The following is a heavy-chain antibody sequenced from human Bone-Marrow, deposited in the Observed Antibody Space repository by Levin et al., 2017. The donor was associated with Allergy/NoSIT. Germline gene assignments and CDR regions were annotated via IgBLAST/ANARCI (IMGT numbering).Heavy chain of an antibody. CDR2: IQSNGKT. CDR3: ARDRFYSDSGSNFSWFDP. Sequence: PRGVLKISCAASGFTFSTYWMHWVRQAPGKGLVWVSRIQSNGKTNYADSVKGRFTISRDNAKNTLYLQMNSLTVEDTAVYYCARDRFYSDSGSNFSWFDPWGQGTLVTVSS. CDR1: GFTFSTYW. V-gene: IGHV3-74*01. J-gene: IGHJ5*02. D-gene: IGHD3-10*01.